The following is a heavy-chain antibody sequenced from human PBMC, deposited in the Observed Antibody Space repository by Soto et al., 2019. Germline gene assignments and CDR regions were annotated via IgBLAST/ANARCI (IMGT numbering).Heavy chain of an antibody. J-gene: IGHJ4*02. D-gene: IGHD5-12*01. CDR3: ANDSRDGYKKFDY. V-gene: IGHV1-69*13. CDR2: IIPIFGTA. CDR1: GGTFSSYA. Sequence: SVKVSCKASGGTFSSYAISWVRQAPGQGLEWMGGIIPIFGTANYAQKFQGRVTITADESTSTAYMELSSLRSEDTAVYYCANDSRDGYKKFDYWGRGTLVTASS.